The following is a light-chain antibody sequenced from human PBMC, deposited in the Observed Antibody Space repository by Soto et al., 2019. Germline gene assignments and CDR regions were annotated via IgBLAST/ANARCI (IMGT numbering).Light chain of an antibody. CDR3: QQFDNLPLT. Sequence: DIQMTQSLSSLSASVGDRVTITCQANQDINNSLNWYQQRPGEAPKLLIYDASILEAGVPSRFSGSGFGTTFTPTISSLQPEDFATYYCQQFDNLPLTFGGGTKVELK. V-gene: IGKV1-33*01. J-gene: IGKJ4*01. CDR1: QDINNS. CDR2: DAS.